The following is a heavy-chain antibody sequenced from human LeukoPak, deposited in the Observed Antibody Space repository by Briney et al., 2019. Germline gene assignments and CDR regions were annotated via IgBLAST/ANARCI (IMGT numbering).Heavy chain of an antibody. D-gene: IGHD6-19*01. Sequence: GGSLRLSCAASGFTFSSYAMSWVRQAPGKGLEWVSAISGSGGSTYYADSVKGRFTISRDNSKNTLYLQMNSLRAEDTAVYYCARVYSSGWLHDAFDIWGQGTMVTVSS. CDR1: GFTFSSYA. CDR3: ARVYSSGWLHDAFDI. V-gene: IGHV3-23*01. J-gene: IGHJ3*02. CDR2: ISGSGGST.